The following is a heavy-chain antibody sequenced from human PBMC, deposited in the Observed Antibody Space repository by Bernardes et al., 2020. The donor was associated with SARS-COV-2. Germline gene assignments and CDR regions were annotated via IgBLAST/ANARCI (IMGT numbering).Heavy chain of an antibody. CDR1: GFQFTAHS. Sequence: GGSLRLSCVASGFQFTAHSMTWVRQSSGKGLQWVASISSSTRHIFYEDSVKGRFTNSRDGARNSLYLQMNSLRVEDTGVYYCARVRDEYGEYYDALDMWGQGTGVTVSS. J-gene: IGHJ3*02. D-gene: IGHD4-17*01. CDR2: ISSSTRHI. V-gene: IGHV3-21*01. CDR3: ARVRDEYGEYYDALDM.